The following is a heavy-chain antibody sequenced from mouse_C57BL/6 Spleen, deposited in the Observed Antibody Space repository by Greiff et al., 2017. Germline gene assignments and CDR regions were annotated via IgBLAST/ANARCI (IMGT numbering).Heavy chain of an antibody. D-gene: IGHD1-1*01. J-gene: IGHJ1*03. CDR1: GFTFSSYG. V-gene: IGHV5-6*01. CDR3: ARPPSTVVASYWYFDV. CDR2: ISSGGSYT. Sequence: EVQGVESGGDLVKPGGSLKLSCAASGFTFSSYGMSWVRQTPDKRLEWVATISSGGSYTYYPDSVKGRFTSSRDNAKNTLYLQMSSLKSEDTAMYYCARPPSTVVASYWYFDVWGTGTTVTVSS.